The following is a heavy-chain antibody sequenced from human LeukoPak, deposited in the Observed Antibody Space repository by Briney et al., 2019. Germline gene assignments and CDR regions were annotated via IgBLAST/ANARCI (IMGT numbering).Heavy chain of an antibody. CDR3: AREAPISDSGNYYKSLGY. D-gene: IGHD3-10*01. CDR1: GGSIRSYY. J-gene: IGHJ4*02. Sequence: SETLSLTCTVSGGSIRSYYWSWIRQPPGKGLEWIGYMYYRGNTNYNPSLKSRVTISVDTSKNQISLKVRSVTAADTAVYYCAREAPISDSGNYYKSLGYWGQGTLVTVSS. CDR2: MYYRGNT. V-gene: IGHV4-59*12.